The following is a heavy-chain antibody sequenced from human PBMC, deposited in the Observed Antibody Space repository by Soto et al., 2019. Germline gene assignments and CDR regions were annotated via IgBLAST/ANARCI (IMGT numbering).Heavy chain of an antibody. CDR1: GYSFTSYW. D-gene: IGHD3-3*01. J-gene: IGHJ6*02. V-gene: IGHV5-51*01. Sequence: GESLKISCKGSGYSFTSYWIGWVRQMPGKGLEWMGIIYPGDSDTRYSPSFQGQVTISADKSISTAYLQWSSLKASDTAMYYCARHRGYYDFWSGYTPIGDYYGMDVWGQGTTVTVSS. CDR2: IYPGDSDT. CDR3: ARHRGYYDFWSGYTPIGDYYGMDV.